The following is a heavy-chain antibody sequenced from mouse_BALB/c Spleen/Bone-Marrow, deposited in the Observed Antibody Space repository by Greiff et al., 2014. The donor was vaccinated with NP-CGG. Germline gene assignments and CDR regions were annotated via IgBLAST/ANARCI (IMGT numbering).Heavy chain of an antibody. CDR3: ARDYYGSSYFDY. CDR1: GFNIKDSY. CDR2: IDPANGNT. V-gene: IGHV14-3*02. J-gene: IGHJ2*01. Sequence: VQLQQSVAELVKPGASVKLSCTASGFNIKDSYMHWVKQRPEQGLEWIGRIDPANGNTKYDQKFQGKATLTADTSSNTAYLQLSSLTSEDTAVYYCARDYYGSSYFDYWGQGTTLTVSP. D-gene: IGHD1-1*01.